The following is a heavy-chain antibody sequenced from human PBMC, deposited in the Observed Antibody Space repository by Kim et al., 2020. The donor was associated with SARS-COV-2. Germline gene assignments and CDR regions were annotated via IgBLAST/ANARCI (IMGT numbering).Heavy chain of an antibody. Sequence: GGSLRLSCAASGFTFSRYEMNWVRQAPGKGLEWVSYIDLRGSTIYYADSVKGRFTISRDNAKNSLYLQMNSLRAEDTAIYYCARDDYGGISFVDALDIWGQRTMVTVSS. CDR2: IDLRGSTI. J-gene: IGHJ3*02. CDR1: GFTFSRYE. D-gene: IGHD4-17*01. V-gene: IGHV3-48*03. CDR3: ARDDYGGISFVDALDI.